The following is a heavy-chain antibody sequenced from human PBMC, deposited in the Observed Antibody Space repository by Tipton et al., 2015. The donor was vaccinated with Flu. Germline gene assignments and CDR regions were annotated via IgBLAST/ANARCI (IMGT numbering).Heavy chain of an antibody. J-gene: IGHJ4*02. V-gene: IGHV4-59*01. CDR2: ISNSGSS. CDR1: GDSISSFY. Sequence: LRLSCSVSGDSISSFYWSWIRQPPGKGLEWIAYISNSGSSNYNPSLKSRITVSVDTSKNQFSLILSSVTAADTAVYYCAGSSRGWYRAMFDWGQGTLVTVSS. D-gene: IGHD6-19*01. CDR3: AGSSRGWYRAMFD.